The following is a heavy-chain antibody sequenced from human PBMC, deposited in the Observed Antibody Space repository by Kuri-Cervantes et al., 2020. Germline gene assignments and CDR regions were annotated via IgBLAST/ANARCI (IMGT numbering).Heavy chain of an antibody. D-gene: IGHD6-19*01. CDR1: GFTVSSNY. V-gene: IGHV3-53*01. CDR2: IYSGGST. Sequence: GGSLRLSCAASGFTVSSNYMSWVRQAPGKGLEWVSVIYSGGSTYYADSVKGRFTISRDNSKNTLYLQMNSLRAEDTAVYYCASSVISITVAGTSDYWGQGTLVTVSS. J-gene: IGHJ4*02. CDR3: ASSVISITVAGTSDY.